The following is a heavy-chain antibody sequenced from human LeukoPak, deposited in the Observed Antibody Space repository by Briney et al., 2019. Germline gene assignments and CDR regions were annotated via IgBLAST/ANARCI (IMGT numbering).Heavy chain of an antibody. CDR3: AIGYTYGKMDV. D-gene: IGHD6-13*01. J-gene: IGHJ6*02. CDR2: IYYSGST. Sequence: NSSETLSLTCTVSGGSISSYYWSWIRQPPGKGLEWIGYIYYSGSTNYNPSLKSRVTISVDTSKNQFSLKLSSVTAADTAVYYCAIGYTYGKMDVWGQGTTVTVSS. V-gene: IGHV4-59*01. CDR1: GGSISSYY.